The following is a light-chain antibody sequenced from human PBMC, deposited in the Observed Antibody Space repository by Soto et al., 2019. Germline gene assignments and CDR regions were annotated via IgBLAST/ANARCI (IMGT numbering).Light chain of an antibody. V-gene: IGKV1-39*01. CDR3: QQSYSTLRT. CDR1: QSISSY. Sequence: DIQMTQSPSSLSASVGDRVTITCRASQSISSYLNWYQQKPGKAPKLLIYAASSLQSGVPSRFSGSGSGTDFTLTIRSLQTEAFANYSCQQSYSTLRTFGQGTKVDIK. CDR2: AAS. J-gene: IGKJ1*01.